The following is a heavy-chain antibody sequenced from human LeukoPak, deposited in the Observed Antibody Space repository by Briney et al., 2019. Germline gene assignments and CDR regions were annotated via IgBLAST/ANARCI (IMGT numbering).Heavy chain of an antibody. V-gene: IGHV3-7*01. Sequence: QPGGSLRLSCAASGFTFSRYWMSWVRQAPGKGLEWVANINEDGSEKYHVDSVKGRFTISRDNAKNSVYLQMNSPRAEDTAVYYCARDWWDSSGYFDYWGQGTLVTVSS. CDR3: ARDWWDSSGYFDY. J-gene: IGHJ4*02. D-gene: IGHD3-22*01. CDR2: INEDGSEK. CDR1: GFTFSRYW.